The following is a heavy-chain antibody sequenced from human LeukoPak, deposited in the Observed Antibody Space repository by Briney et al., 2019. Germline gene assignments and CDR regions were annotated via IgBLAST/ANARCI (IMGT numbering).Heavy chain of an antibody. CDR2: IYYSGST. V-gene: IGHV4-59*01. Sequence: PSETLSLTCTVSGGSISSYYWSWLRQPPGKGLEWIGYIYYSGSTNYNPSLKSRVTISVDTSKNQFSLKLSSVTAADPAVYYCARDRPAFDIWGQGTMVTVSS. CDR3: ARDRPAFDI. CDR1: GGSISSYY. J-gene: IGHJ3*02.